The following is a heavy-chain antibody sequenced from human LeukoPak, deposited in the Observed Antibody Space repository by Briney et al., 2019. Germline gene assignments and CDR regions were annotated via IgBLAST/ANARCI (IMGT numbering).Heavy chain of an antibody. CDR1: GGSISSGGHY. D-gene: IGHD1-26*01. Sequence: KTSETLSLTCTVSGGSISSGGHYWNWIRQPAGKGLEWVGRIYSSGSSSYNPSLKSRVTISVDTSKNHFSLNLSSVTAADTAVYYCAREWWELGSYYFDSWGQGTLVTVSS. CDR2: IYSSGSS. CDR3: AREWWELGSYYFDS. J-gene: IGHJ4*02. V-gene: IGHV4-61*02.